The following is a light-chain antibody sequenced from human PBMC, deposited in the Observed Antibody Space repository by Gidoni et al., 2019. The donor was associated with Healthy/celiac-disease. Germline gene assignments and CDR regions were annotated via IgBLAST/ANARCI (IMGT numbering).Light chain of an antibody. CDR2: KDS. Sequence: SSELTQPPSVSVSPGQTAMITCTGDALPKQYAYWYQQKPGHAPVLVISKDSERPSGIPERFSGSSSGTTVTLTISGVQAEDEADYYCQSADSSGTYHWVFGGGTKLTVL. CDR3: QSADSSGTYHWV. V-gene: IGLV3-25*03. CDR1: ALPKQY. J-gene: IGLJ3*02.